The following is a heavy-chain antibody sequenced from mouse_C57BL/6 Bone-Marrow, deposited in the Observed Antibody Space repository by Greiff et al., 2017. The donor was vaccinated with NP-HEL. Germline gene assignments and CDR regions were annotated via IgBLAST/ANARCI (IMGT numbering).Heavy chain of an antibody. Sequence: VQLQQSGAELARPGASVKLSCKASGYTFTSYGISWVKQRTGQGLEWIGEIYPRSGNTYYNEKFKGKATLTVDKSSSTAYMELRSLTSEDSAVYFCARWTAWLAYWGQGTLVTVSA. V-gene: IGHV1-81*01. CDR2: IYPRSGNT. CDR1: GYTFTSYG. CDR3: ARWTAWLAY. J-gene: IGHJ3*01.